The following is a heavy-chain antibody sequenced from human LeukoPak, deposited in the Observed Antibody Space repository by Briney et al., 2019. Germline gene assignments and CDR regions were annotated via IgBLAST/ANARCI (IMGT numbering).Heavy chain of an antibody. V-gene: IGHV4-4*07. Sequence: SETLSLTCTVSGGSISPYYWSWIRQPPGKGLEWLGRVYATGNTNYNPSLWSRLSISIDTSRNQFSLRLSSVTAADTAIYYCARDRSYYSDTGADYWGQGIMVIVSS. D-gene: IGHD3-22*01. J-gene: IGHJ4*02. CDR1: GGSISPYY. CDR3: ARDRSYYSDTGADY. CDR2: VYATGNT.